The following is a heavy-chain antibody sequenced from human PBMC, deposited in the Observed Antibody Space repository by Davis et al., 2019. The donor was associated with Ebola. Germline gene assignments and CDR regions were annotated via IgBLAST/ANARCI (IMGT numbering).Heavy chain of an antibody. V-gene: IGHV3-30*04. Sequence: GESLKISCAASGFTFSSYEMHWVRQAPGKGLEWVAVISYDGDKKYYADSVKGRFTISRDNSKNALYLQMNGLRVEDTAIYYCAKDTSNIWFDIWGQGTNVTVSS. J-gene: IGHJ3*02. CDR2: ISYDGDKK. CDR1: GFTFSSYE. D-gene: IGHD1-26*01. CDR3: AKDTSNIWFDI.